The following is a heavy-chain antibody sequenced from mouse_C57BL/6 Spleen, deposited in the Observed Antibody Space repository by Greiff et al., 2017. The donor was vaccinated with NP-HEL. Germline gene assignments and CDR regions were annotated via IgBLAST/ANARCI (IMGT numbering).Heavy chain of an antibody. CDR3: ARWGTTVVDY. Sequence: QVQLQQPGAELVRPGTSVKLSCKASGYTFTSYWMPWVKQRPGQGLEWIGVIDPSDSYTNYNQKFKGKATLTVDTSSSTAYMQLSSLTSEDSAVYYCARWGTTVVDYWGQGTTLTVSS. D-gene: IGHD1-1*01. J-gene: IGHJ2*01. CDR1: GYTFTSYW. CDR2: IDPSDSYT. V-gene: IGHV1-59*01.